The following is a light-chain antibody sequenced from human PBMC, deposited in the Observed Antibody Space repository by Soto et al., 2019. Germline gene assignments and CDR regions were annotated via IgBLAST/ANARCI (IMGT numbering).Light chain of an antibody. J-gene: IGKJ1*01. CDR1: QGIIDY. CDR3: QKYDTAPKT. V-gene: IGKV1-27*01. CDR2: AAS. Sequence: DIQMTQSPSSLSASVGDTVTITCRASQGIIDYLAWYQQRPGKVPKLLLYAASTWQTGVPSRFSGSGAGTDFTLTITSLQPEDVGTYYCQKYDTAPKTFGQGTRVEIK.